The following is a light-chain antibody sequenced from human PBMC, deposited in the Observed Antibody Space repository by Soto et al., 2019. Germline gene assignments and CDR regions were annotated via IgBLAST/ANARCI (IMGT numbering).Light chain of an antibody. Sequence: DIQMTQSPSSLSASVGDRVTITCRASQSITSYLNWYQHKPGKAPKLLIYAASTLQSGVSSRFSVSGSGTDFTLAISSLQPEDFATYYCQESYSTPFSFGPGTKVDIK. CDR3: QESYSTPFS. J-gene: IGKJ3*01. CDR2: AAS. V-gene: IGKV1-39*01. CDR1: QSITSY.